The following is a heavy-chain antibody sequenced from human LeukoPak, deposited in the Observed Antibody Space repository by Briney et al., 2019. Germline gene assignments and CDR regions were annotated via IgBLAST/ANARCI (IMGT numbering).Heavy chain of an antibody. Sequence: GGSLRLSCVASGFSFSNYGTHWVRQAPGKGLEWVTFMQYDGSVEFYADSVKGRFTISRDDAENSLYLQLNNLRLEDTAFYYCVKDSEARSSSWFYYFDLWGRGTLVTVSS. D-gene: IGHD6-13*01. CDR1: GFSFSNYG. V-gene: IGHV3-30*02. CDR3: VKDSEARSSSWFYYFDL. J-gene: IGHJ2*01. CDR2: MQYDGSVE.